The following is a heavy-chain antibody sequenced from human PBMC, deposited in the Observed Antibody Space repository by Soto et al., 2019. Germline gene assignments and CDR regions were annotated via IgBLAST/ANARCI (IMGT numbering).Heavy chain of an antibody. J-gene: IGHJ4*02. CDR2: ISGDST. CDR1: GFAYSVDA. V-gene: IGHV3-23*01. CDR3: ARDLTDFDY. Sequence: PWGSLRLSCTASGFAYSVDALNWHSQAPGEGLEWVSAISGDSTYYAESVKGRFTISKDTSKNTLYLQMNSLRAEDTALYYCARDLTDFDYWGQGTLVTVSS. D-gene: IGHD3-9*01.